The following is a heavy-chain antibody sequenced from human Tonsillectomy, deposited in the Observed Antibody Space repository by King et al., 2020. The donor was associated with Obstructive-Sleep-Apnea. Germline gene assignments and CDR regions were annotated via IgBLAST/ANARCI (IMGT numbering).Heavy chain of an antibody. J-gene: IGHJ3*02. CDR1: GYSFTSYW. CDR3: ARHYYGSGSYYGDAFDI. CDR2: IDPSDSYT. D-gene: IGHD3-10*01. V-gene: IGHV5-10-1*01. Sequence: QLVQSGAEVKKPGESLRISCKCSGYSFTSYWISWVRQMPGKGLECMGRIDPSDSYTNYSPSFQVHVTISADKSISTAYLQWSSLKASDTAMYYCARHYYGSGSYYGDAFDIWGQGTMVTVSS.